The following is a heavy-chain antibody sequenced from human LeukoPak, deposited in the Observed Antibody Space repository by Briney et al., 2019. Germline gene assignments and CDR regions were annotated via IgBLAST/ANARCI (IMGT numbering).Heavy chain of an antibody. V-gene: IGHV4-59*02. CDR3: ARNSCPSGSCYDNRGYFDY. D-gene: IGHD2-15*01. J-gene: IGHJ4*02. CDR1: GGSVSDYY. CDR2: IYYTGST. Sequence: SETLSLTCTISGGSVSDYYWSWIRQSPGKGLEWIGYIYYTGSTTYNPSLKSRVTISVDTSKNQFSLKLSSVTAADTAVYYCARNSCPSGSCYDNRGYFDYWGQGTLVTVSS.